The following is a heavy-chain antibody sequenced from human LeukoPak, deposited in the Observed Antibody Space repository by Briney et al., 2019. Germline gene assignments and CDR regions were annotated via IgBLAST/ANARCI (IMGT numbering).Heavy chain of an antibody. J-gene: IGHJ3*02. CDR2: IIPILVIA. Sequence: SVKVSCKASGGTFSSYTISWVRQAPGQGLEWMGRIIPILVIANYAQKFQVRVTMTRDTSTSTVYMELSSLRSEDTAVYYCARSDGRTDAFDIWGQGTMVTVSS. D-gene: IGHD1-26*01. CDR3: ARSDGRTDAFDI. CDR1: GGTFSSYT. V-gene: IGHV1-69*02.